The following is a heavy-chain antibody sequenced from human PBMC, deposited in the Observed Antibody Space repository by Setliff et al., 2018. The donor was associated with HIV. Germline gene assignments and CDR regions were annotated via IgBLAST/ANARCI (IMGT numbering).Heavy chain of an antibody. CDR2: IYQSGSI. CDR3: ARGRTQWPAMREFDY. CDR1: GYSINSGFS. V-gene: IGHV4-38-2*01. J-gene: IGHJ4*02. D-gene: IGHD2-2*01. Sequence: SETLSLTCAASGYSINSGFSRAWIRQPPGQGPQWIGSIYQSGSIYYNPSLQSRVTISVDTSKSQFSLKLSSLTAADTAVYYCARGRTQWPAMREFDYWGQGTLVTVSS.